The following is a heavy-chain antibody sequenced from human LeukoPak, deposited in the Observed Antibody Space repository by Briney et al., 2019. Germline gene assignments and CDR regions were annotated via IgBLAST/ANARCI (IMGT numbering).Heavy chain of an antibody. J-gene: IGHJ4*02. CDR3: ARAKLINGGSGSYARYGY. Sequence: ASVKVSCKASGYTFTGYYMHWVRQAPGQGLEWMGWINPNSGGTNYAQKFQGRVTMTRDTSISTAYMELSRLRSDDTAVYYCARAKLINGGSGSYARYGYWGQGTLVTVSS. CDR2: INPNSGGT. CDR1: GYTFTGYY. V-gene: IGHV1-2*02. D-gene: IGHD3-10*01.